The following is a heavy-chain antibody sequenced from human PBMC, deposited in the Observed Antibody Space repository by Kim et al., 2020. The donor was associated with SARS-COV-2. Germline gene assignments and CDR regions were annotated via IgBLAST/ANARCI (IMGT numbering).Heavy chain of an antibody. Sequence: GGSLRLSCAASGFTFNAYSMAWVRLAPGKGLEWVSSISDSGTKYIHYADSVMGRFTISTDNAKNSLYLQMNSLRAEDTAVYYCVRDGYSTNVLCYDYWG. J-gene: IGHJ4*01. CDR3: VRDGYSTNVLCYDY. CDR1: GFTFNAYS. CDR2: ISDSGTKYI. V-gene: IGHV3-21*01. D-gene: IGHD2-8*01.